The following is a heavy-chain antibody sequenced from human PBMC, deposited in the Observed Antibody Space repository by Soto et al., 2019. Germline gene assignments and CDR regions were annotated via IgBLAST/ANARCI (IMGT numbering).Heavy chain of an antibody. Sequence: EVQLVESGGGLVQPGGSLRLSCAASGFTVSSNYMSWVRQAPGKGLEWVSVIYSGGSTYYADSVKGRFTISRDNSKNTLYLQMNSLRAEDTAVYYCARAGRPPYGDSPIYMDVWGKGTTVTVSS. V-gene: IGHV3-66*01. D-gene: IGHD4-17*01. CDR3: ARAGRPPYGDSPIYMDV. CDR2: IYSGGST. CDR1: GFTVSSNY. J-gene: IGHJ6*03.